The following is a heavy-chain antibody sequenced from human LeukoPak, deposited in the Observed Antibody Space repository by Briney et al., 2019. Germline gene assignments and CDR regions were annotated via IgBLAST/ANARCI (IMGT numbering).Heavy chain of an antibody. CDR2: INHSGST. J-gene: IGHJ3*02. CDR1: GGSFSGYY. D-gene: IGHD3-22*01. CDR3: AKSNGYGLIDI. Sequence: SETLSLTCAVYGGSFSGYYWSWIRQPPGRGLEWIGEINHSGSTNYNPSLKSRVTISVDTSRNQFSLKLNSVTAADTAVYYCAKSNGYGLIDIWGQGTMVTVSS. V-gene: IGHV4-34*01.